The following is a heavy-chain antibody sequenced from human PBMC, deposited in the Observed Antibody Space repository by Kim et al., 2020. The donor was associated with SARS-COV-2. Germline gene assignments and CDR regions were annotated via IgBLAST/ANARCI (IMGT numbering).Heavy chain of an antibody. Sequence: GGSLRLSCAASGFTFTSYAMSWVRQAPGKGLEWVSAISGSGGSTYYAESVKGRFTISRDNSKNTLFLQMNSLRAEDMAVYYCAKPYASGSYNYWGQGTLVTVSS. J-gene: IGHJ4*02. V-gene: IGHV3-23*01. CDR2: ISGSGGST. CDR1: GFTFTSYA. D-gene: IGHD3-10*01. CDR3: AKPYASGSYNY.